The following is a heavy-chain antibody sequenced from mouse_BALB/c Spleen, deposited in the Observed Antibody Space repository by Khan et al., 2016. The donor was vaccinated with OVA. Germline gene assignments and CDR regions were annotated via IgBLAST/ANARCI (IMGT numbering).Heavy chain of an antibody. CDR1: GYTFTDYY. CDR3: ARSNYFGYTFAY. J-gene: IGHJ3*01. Sequence: QVQLQQSGAELARPGASVKLSCRASGYTFTDYYLNWVKQRTGQGIEWIGEISPGSGDTSYNEGFKGKATMPAVKSSSTAYRQLSSLTSEASAVYFGARSNYFGYTFAYWGQGTLVPVSA. D-gene: IGHD1-2*01. CDR2: ISPGSGDT. V-gene: IGHV1-77*01.